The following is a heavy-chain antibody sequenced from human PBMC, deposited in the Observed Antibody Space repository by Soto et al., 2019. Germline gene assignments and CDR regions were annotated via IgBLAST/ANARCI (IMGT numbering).Heavy chain of an antibody. CDR2: MNANSGNT. J-gene: IGHJ6*02. V-gene: IGHV1-8*01. Sequence: QVQLVQSGAEVKKPGASVKVSCKASGYTFTSYDINWVRQATGQGLEWMGWMNANSGNTGYAQKFQGRVTMTRNTSISTAYMELSSLRSEDTAVYYCARLGYSFGHEYCYGMDVWGQGTTVTVSS. CDR1: GYTFTSYD. D-gene: IGHD5-18*01. CDR3: ARLGYSFGHEYCYGMDV.